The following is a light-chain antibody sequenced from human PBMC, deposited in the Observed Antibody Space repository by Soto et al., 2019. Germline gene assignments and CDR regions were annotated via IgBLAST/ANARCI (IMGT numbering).Light chain of an antibody. CDR2: DAS. Sequence: AIQVTQSPSSLSASVGDRVSITCRASQAIRTAFAWYQQKPGKSPKLLVYDASRLQSGVPSRFSGGGGSGTDVTLTISNLQPEDSATYYCQQYHDYPLTFGQGTRLE. V-gene: IGKV1D-13*01. J-gene: IGKJ5*01. CDR3: QQYHDYPLT. CDR1: QAIRTA.